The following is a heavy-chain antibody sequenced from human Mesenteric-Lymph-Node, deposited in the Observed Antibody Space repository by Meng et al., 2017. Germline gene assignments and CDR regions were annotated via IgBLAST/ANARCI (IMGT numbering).Heavy chain of an antibody. J-gene: IGHJ3*02. V-gene: IGHV3-33*01. CDR3: ARDRREGRDDI. CDR1: GFTFSSYG. D-gene: IGHD3-10*01. CDR2: IWYDGSNK. Sequence: GESLKISCAASGFTFSSYGMHWVRQAPGKGLEWVAVIWYDGSNKYYADSVKGRFTISRDNSKNTLYLQMNSLRTEDTAVYYCARDRREGRDDIWGQGTMVTVSS.